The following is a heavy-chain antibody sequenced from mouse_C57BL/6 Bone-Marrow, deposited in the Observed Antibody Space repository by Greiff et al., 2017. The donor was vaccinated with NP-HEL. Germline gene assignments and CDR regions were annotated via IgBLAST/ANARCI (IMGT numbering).Heavy chain of an antibody. Sequence: QVQLQQSGPELVKPGASVKLSCKASGYTFTSYDINWVKQRPGQGLEWIGWIYPRDGSTKYNEKFKGKATLTVDTSSSTAYMELHSLTSEDSAVYFCARWVITTGFAYWGQGTLVTVSA. J-gene: IGHJ3*01. CDR1: GYTFTSYD. V-gene: IGHV1-85*01. CDR3: ARWVITTGFAY. D-gene: IGHD1-1*01. CDR2: IYPRDGST.